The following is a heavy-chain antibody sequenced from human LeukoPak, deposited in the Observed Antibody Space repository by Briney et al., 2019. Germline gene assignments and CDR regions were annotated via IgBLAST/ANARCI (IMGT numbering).Heavy chain of an antibody. V-gene: IGHV3-23*01. D-gene: IGHD3-3*01. CDR1: GFTFSSYA. CDR3: ANDFWSGSDALDY. Sequence: PGGSLRLSCAASGFTFSSYAMSWVRQAPGKGLEWVSAISGSGGSTYYADSVKGRFTISRDNSKYTLYLQLNSLRAEDTALYYCANDFWSGSDALDYWGQGTLVTVSS. J-gene: IGHJ4*02. CDR2: ISGSGGST.